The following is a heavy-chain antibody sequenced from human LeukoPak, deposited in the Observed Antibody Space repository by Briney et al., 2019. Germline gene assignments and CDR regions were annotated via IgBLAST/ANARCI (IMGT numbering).Heavy chain of an antibody. V-gene: IGHV3-30-3*01. D-gene: IGHD6-13*01. CDR3: ARDEFNSSSWLFTFDY. CDR2: ISYDGSNK. CDR1: GFTFSSYA. J-gene: IGHJ4*02. Sequence: QAGGSLRLSCAASGFTFSSYAMHWVRQAPGKGLEWVAVISYDGSNKYYADSVKGRFTISRDNSKNTLYLQMNSLRAEDTAVYYCARDEFNSSSWLFTFDYWGQGTLVTVSS.